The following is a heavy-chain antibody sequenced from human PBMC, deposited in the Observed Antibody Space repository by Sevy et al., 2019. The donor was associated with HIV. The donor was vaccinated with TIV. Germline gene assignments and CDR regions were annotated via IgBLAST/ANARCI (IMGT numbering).Heavy chain of an antibody. CDR3: ARDSDNYDILTGYDPFDY. D-gene: IGHD3-9*01. CDR1: GYTFTSQY. V-gene: IGHV1-46*01. J-gene: IGHJ4*02. Sequence: ASVKVSCKASGYTFTSQYMHWVRQAPGQGLEWMGIINPSGGITRYAQKFQGRVTMTRDTSTSTVYMELSSLRSEDTAVYYCARDSDNYDILTGYDPFDYWGQGTLVTVSS. CDR2: INPSGGIT.